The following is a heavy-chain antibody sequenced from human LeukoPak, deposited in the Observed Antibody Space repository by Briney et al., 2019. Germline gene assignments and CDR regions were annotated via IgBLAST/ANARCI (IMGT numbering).Heavy chain of an antibody. CDR2: ISSSSSYI. D-gene: IGHD1-26*01. Sequence: KPGGSLRLSCAASGFTFSSYSMNWVRQAPGKGLEWVSSISSSSSYIYYADSVKGRFTISRDNAKNSLYLQMNSLRAEDTAVYYCASLMGATLATDYWGQGTLVTVSS. CDR3: ASLMGATLATDY. CDR1: GFTFSSYS. V-gene: IGHV3-21*01. J-gene: IGHJ4*02.